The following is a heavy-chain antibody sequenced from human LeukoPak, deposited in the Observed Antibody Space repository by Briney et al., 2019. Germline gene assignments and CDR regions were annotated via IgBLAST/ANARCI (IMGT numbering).Heavy chain of an antibody. Sequence: GGPLRLSCAASGFTFSSYAMSWVRQAPGKGLEWVSAISGSGGSTYYADSVKGRFTISRDNSKNTLYLQMNSLRAEDTAVYYCAKGPGPRGLGYWGQGTLVTVSS. CDR3: AKGPGPRGLGY. J-gene: IGHJ4*02. V-gene: IGHV3-23*01. CDR2: ISGSGGST. D-gene: IGHD3-10*01. CDR1: GFTFSSYA.